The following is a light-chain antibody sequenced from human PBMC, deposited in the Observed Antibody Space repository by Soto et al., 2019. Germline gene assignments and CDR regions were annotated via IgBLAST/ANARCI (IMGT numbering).Light chain of an antibody. Sequence: EIVMTQSPATLSVSPGERATLSYRASQSVRSNLAWYQQKPGQAPRLLIYGASTRATSIPARFSGSGSGTELALTISSLQSEDFAVYYCQQYNNWPWTFGQGTKVEIQ. CDR1: QSVRSN. CDR3: QQYNNWPWT. J-gene: IGKJ1*01. V-gene: IGKV3-15*01. CDR2: GAS.